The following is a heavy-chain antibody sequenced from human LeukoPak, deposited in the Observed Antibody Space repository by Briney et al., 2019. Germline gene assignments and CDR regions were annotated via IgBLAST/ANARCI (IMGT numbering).Heavy chain of an antibody. CDR2: ISSSSSYI. CDR3: ARSGVSYYYDSSCYFDY. CDR1: GFTFSSYS. D-gene: IGHD3-22*01. V-gene: IGHV3-21*01. J-gene: IGHJ4*02. Sequence: GGSLRLSCAASGFTFSSYSMNWVRQAPGKGLEWVSSISSSSSYIYYADSVKGRFTISRDNAKNSLYLQMNSLRAEDTAVYYCARSGVSYYYDSSCYFDYWGQGTLVTVSS.